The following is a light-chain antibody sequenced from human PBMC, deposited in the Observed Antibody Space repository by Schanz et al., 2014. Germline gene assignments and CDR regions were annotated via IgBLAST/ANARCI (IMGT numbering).Light chain of an antibody. CDR2: DVS. J-gene: IGLJ2*01. Sequence: QSALTQPASVSGSPGQSITISCTGTSSDVGVYNYVSWYQQYRGKAPKLMISDVSNRPSGVSNRFSGSKSGNTASLAISGLQAGDEAEYYCSSYTSSGTPVVFGGGTKLTVL. V-gene: IGLV2-14*03. CDR1: SSDVGVYNY. CDR3: SSYTSSGTPVV.